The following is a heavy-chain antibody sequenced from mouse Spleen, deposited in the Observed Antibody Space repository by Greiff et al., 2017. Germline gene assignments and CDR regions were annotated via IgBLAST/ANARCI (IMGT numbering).Heavy chain of an antibody. Sequence: EVQLVESGGGLVKPGGSLKLSCAASGFTFSDYGMHWVRQAPEKGLEWVAYISSGSSTIYYADTVKGRFTISRDNAKNTLFLQMTSLRSEDTPMYYCANYGSSLYYAMDYWGQGTSVTVSS. D-gene: IGHD1-1*01. CDR2: ISSGSSTI. CDR3: ANYGSSLYYAMDY. V-gene: IGHV5-17*01. J-gene: IGHJ4*01. CDR1: GFTFSDYG.